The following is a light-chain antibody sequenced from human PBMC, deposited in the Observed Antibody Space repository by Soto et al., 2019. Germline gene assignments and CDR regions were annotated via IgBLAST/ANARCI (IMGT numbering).Light chain of an antibody. V-gene: IGLV1-40*01. Sequence: QAVVTQPPSVSGAPGRRVTISCTGSSSNIGAGYDVHWYQQLPGTAPKLLIYGNSNRPSGVPDRFSGSKSGTSASLAITGLQAEDEADYYCQSYDSSLSGWVFGTGTKVTVL. J-gene: IGLJ1*01. CDR3: QSYDSSLSGWV. CDR2: GNS. CDR1: SSNIGAGYD.